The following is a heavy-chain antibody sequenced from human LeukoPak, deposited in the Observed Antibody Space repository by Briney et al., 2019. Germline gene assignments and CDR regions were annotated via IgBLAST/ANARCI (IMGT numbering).Heavy chain of an antibody. CDR3: ARAGYSSGFDS. CDR2: INSDGYSI. Sequence: PGGSLRLSCTASPFTFSGYWMHWVRQAPGKGLVWVSRINSDGYSITYADSVKGRFTIPRDNAKNTLYLQMNSLIVEDTAVYFCARAGYSSGFDSWGQGTLVTVSS. J-gene: IGHJ5*01. CDR1: PFTFSGYW. D-gene: IGHD6-19*01. V-gene: IGHV3-74*03.